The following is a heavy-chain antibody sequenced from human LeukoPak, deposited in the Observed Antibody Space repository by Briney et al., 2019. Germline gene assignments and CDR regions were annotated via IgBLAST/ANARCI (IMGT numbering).Heavy chain of an antibody. CDR1: GFTFSNAW. J-gene: IGHJ4*02. Sequence: GGSLRLSCAASGFTFSNAWMSWVRQAPGKGLEWVGRIKSKTDGGTTDYAAPVKGRFTISRDDSKNTLYLQMNSLKTEDTAVYYCTTVLAPPYCGGDCSNSPELIDYWGQGTLVTVSS. V-gene: IGHV3-15*01. CDR3: TTVLAPPYCGGDCSNSPELIDY. D-gene: IGHD2-21*02. CDR2: IKSKTDGGTT.